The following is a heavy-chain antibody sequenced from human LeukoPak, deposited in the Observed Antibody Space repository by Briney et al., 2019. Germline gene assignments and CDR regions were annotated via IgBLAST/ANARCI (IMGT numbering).Heavy chain of an antibody. CDR2: INPNSGGT. D-gene: IGHD3-22*01. CDR3: ARDLVAVHYYDSSGYSYYGMDV. J-gene: IGHJ6*02. V-gene: IGHV1-2*02. CDR1: GYTFTGYY. Sequence: ASVKVSCKASGYTFTGYYMHWVRQPPGQGLEWMGWINPNSGGTNYAQKFQGMVTMTRDTSISTAYMELSRLRSDDTAVYYCARDLVAVHYYDSSGYSYYGMDVWGQGTTVTVSS.